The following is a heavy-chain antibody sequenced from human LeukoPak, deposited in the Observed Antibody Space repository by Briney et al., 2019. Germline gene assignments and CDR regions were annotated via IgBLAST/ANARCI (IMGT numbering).Heavy chain of an antibody. D-gene: IGHD2-8*01. Sequence: GASVKVSCKASGGTFSSYAISWVRQAPGQGLEWMGRIIPILGIANYAQKFQGRVTITADISTSTAYMELSSLRSEDTAVYYCARDLNNEYGMDVWGQGTTVTVSS. CDR3: ARDLNNEYGMDV. CDR1: GGTFSSYA. CDR2: IIPILGIA. V-gene: IGHV1-69*04. J-gene: IGHJ6*02.